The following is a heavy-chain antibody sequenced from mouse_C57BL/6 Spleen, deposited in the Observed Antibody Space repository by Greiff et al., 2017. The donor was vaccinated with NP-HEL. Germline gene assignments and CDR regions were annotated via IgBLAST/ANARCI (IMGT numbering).Heavy chain of an antibody. CDR1: GFTFSSYG. CDR3: ARCRDYIYAMDY. CDR2: ISSGGSYT. J-gene: IGHJ4*01. Sequence: EVQRVESGGDLVKPGGSLKLSCAASGFTFSSYGMSWVRQTPDKRLEWVATISSGGSYTYYPDSVKGRFTISRDNAKNNLYLQMSSLKSEDTAMYYCARCRDYIYAMDYWGQGTSVTVSS. D-gene: IGHD2-4*01. V-gene: IGHV5-6*01.